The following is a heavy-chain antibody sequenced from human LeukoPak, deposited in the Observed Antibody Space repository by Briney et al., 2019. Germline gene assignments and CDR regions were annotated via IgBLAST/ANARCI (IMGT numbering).Heavy chain of an antibody. CDR1: GGSITRSSYY. V-gene: IGHV4-39*07. J-gene: IGHJ4*02. CDR3: ARDLLSQDFWTGYSSIGGFDY. D-gene: IGHD3/OR15-3a*01. CDR2: IYCNGSI. Sequence: PSETLSLTCTVSGGSITRSSYYWAWIRQPPGKGLEWIGSIYCNGSIYYNPSLKSRVTISSDTSKKQFYLKLSSVTAADTAVYYCARDLLSQDFWTGYSSIGGFDYWGQGTLVAVSS.